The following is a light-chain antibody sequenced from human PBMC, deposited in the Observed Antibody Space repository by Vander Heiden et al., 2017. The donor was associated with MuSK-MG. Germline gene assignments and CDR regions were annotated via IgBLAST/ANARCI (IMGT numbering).Light chain of an antibody. CDR1: QSLLHSNAYNY. CDR2: LGS. CDR3: RQALQTPYT. V-gene: IGKV2-28*01. Sequence: DIVMTQSPPFLPVTPGEPASISCRSSQSLLHSNAYNYLDWYLQKPGQSPQLLIYLGSNRASGVPDRFSGSGSGTDFTLKISRVEAEDVGVYYCRQALQTPYTFGQRTKLEIK. J-gene: IGKJ2*01.